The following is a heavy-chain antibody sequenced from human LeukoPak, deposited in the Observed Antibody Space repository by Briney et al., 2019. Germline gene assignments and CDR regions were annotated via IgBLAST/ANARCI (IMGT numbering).Heavy chain of an antibody. D-gene: IGHD3-22*01. J-gene: IGHJ4*02. CDR1: GFTFSSYS. CDR3: ASLHYYDSSGRDY. V-gene: IGHV3-21*01. CDR2: ISSSGIYT. Sequence: KPGGSLRLSCAASGFTFSSYSMTWVRQAPGKGLKWVSTISSSGIYTYYADSVKGRFTISRDDAKNSLYLQMNNLRAEDTAVYYCASLHYYDSSGRDYWGPRTLVTVSS.